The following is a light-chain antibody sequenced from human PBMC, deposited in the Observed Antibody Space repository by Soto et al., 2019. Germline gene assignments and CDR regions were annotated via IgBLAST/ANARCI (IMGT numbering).Light chain of an antibody. V-gene: IGLV2-14*01. CDR2: EVS. J-gene: IGLJ1*01. Sequence: QSVLTQPASVSGSPGQSITMSCTGTSSDVGSYDFVSWYQHHPGKAPKLLIYEVSNRPSGVSARFSGSKSDNTASLTISGLQAADEADYFCSSYSSSTVRYVFGSGTKVTVL. CDR3: SSYSSSTVRYV. CDR1: SSDVGSYDF.